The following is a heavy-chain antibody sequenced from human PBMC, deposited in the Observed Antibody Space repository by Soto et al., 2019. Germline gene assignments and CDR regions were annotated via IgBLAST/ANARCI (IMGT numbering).Heavy chain of an antibody. Sequence: GASVKVSCKASGYTFTSYGISWVRQAPGQGLEWMGWISAYNGNTNYAQKLQGRVTMTTDTSTSTAYMELRSLRSDDTAVYYCARYLYDILTGFFDYWGQGTLVTVSS. CDR3: ARYLYDILTGFFDY. CDR1: GYTFTSYG. CDR2: ISAYNGNT. J-gene: IGHJ4*02. V-gene: IGHV1-18*01. D-gene: IGHD3-9*01.